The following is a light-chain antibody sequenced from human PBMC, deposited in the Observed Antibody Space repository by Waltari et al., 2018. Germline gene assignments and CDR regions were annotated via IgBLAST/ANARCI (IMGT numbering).Light chain of an antibody. J-gene: IGLJ2*01. Sequence: QSALTQPASMSGSPGQSITISGPATSSDVEGFNFVSWYQQNPGKAPKLIIYDGANRPSGVSHRFSGSRSDNTASLTISGLQAEDEADYYCSSYTSVNTRFGGGTKLTVL. CDR2: DGA. V-gene: IGLV2-14*03. CDR3: SSYTSVNTR. CDR1: SSDVEGFNF.